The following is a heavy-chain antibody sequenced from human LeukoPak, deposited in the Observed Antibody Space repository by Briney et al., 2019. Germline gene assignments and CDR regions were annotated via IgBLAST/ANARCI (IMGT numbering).Heavy chain of an antibody. CDR3: AKSFSSSGYYGY. Sequence: GGSLRLSCAASGFTFSSYEMNWVRQAPGKGLEWVSYISSSGSTIYYADSVKGRFTISRDNSKNTLYLQMNSLRAEDTAVYYCAKSFSSSGYYGYWGQGTLVTVSS. V-gene: IGHV3-48*03. CDR2: ISSSGSTI. CDR1: GFTFSSYE. D-gene: IGHD3-22*01. J-gene: IGHJ4*02.